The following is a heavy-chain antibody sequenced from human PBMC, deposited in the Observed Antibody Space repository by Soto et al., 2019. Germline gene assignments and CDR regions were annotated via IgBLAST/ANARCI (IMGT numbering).Heavy chain of an antibody. CDR1: GFTFSSYS. CDR3: ARDNGDYALTDAFDI. Sequence: EVQLVESGGGLVKPGGSLRLSCAASGFTFSSYSMNWVRQAPGKGLEWVSSISSSSSYIYYADSVKGRFTISRDNAKNSLYLQMNSLRAEDTAVYYCARDNGDYALTDAFDIWGQGTMVTVSS. J-gene: IGHJ3*02. CDR2: ISSSSSYI. V-gene: IGHV3-21*01. D-gene: IGHD4-17*01.